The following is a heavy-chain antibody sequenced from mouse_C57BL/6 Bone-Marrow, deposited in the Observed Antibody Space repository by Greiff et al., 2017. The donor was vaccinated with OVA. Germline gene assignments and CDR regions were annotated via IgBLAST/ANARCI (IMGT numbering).Heavy chain of an antibody. CDR3: ARNFGDGYAWFAY. D-gene: IGHD2-2*01. CDR1: GFSLTSYG. J-gene: IGHJ3*01. V-gene: IGHV2-2*01. Sequence: QVQLQQSGPGLVQPSQSLSITCTVSGFSLTSYGVHWVRQSPGKGLEWLGVIWRGGSTDYNAAFISRLSISKDNSKSQVFFKMNSLQADDTAIYYCARNFGDGYAWFAYWGQGTLVTVSA. CDR2: IWRGGST.